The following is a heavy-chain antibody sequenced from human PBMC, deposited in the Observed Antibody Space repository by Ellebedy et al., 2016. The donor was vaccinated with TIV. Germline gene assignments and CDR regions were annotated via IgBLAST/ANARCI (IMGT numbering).Heavy chain of an antibody. CDR3: ARDWGWYSSSPNWFDP. CDR2: ISGYNGNT. V-gene: IGHV1-18*04. D-gene: IGHD6-6*01. J-gene: IGHJ5*02. Sequence: ASVKVSCXASGYTFTSYYMHWVRQAPGQGLEWMGWISGYNGNTNYAQKLQGRVTMTTDTSTSTAYMELRSLRSDDTAVYYCARDWGWYSSSPNWFDPWGQGTLVTVSS. CDR1: GYTFTSYY.